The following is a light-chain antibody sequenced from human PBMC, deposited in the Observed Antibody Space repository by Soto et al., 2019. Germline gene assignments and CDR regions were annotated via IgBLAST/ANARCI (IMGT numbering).Light chain of an antibody. CDR1: SSNIGDNY. CDR3: GTWDTSLSAGV. Sequence: QSVLTQPPSVSAAPGQRGTISCSGSSSNIGDNYVSWYQQLPGTAPKLLIYDNNKRPSGIPDRFSGSTSGTSATLGITGLQTGDEADYYCGTWDTSLSAGVFGGGTKLTVL. J-gene: IGLJ2*01. V-gene: IGLV1-51*01. CDR2: DNN.